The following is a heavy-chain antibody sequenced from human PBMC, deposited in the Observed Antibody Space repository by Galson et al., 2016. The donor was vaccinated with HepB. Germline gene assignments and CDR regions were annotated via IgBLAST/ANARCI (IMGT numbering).Heavy chain of an antibody. CDR1: GFTFRSYG. CDR2: ISYDGSNK. J-gene: IGHJ2*01. D-gene: IGHD3-22*01. Sequence: SLRLSCAASGFTFRSYGMHWVRQTPGKGLEWVAVISYDGSNKDCADSVKGRFTISRDNSKDTLYLQMNSLRAEDTAVYYCAKRDTAYSSGYYPPDYWYFDLWGRGTLVTVSS. V-gene: IGHV3-30*18. CDR3: AKRDTAYSSGYYPPDYWYFDL.